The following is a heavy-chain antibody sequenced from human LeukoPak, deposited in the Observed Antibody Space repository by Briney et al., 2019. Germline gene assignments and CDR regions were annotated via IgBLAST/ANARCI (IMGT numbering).Heavy chain of an antibody. CDR1: GYSISSGYY. V-gene: IGHV4-38-2*01. Sequence: SETLSLTCAVSGYSISSGYYWGWIRQPPGKGLEWIGSIYHSGSTYYNPSLKSRVTISVDTSKNQFSLKLSSVTAADTAVYYCASVRDWNYYYWGQGTLVTVSS. CDR2: IYHSGST. J-gene: IGHJ4*02. CDR3: ASVRDWNYYY. D-gene: IGHD1-7*01.